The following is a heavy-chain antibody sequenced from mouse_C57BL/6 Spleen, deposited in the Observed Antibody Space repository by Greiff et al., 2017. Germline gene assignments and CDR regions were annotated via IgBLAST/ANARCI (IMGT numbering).Heavy chain of an antibody. CDR1: GFNIKDYY. J-gene: IGHJ2*01. V-gene: IGHV14-1*01. Sequence: VQLQQSGAELVRPGASVKLSCTASGFNIKDYYTPLLKQMSEQGLQGIGRIYPEDGDTESAPQFQGKATMTADTSSKTAYLQLSSMTSEDTAVYYGTTTVVARDYWGQGTTLTVSS. D-gene: IGHD1-1*01. CDR3: TTTVVARDY. CDR2: IYPEDGDT.